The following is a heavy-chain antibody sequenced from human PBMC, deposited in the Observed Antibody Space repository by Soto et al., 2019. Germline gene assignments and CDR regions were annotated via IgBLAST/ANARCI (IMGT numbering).Heavy chain of an antibody. Sequence: GGSLRLSCGVSGFACAPSTMIWVRQAPGKGLEWVSTSSVSVGSTYSADAVQGRFTVSSDISDTTLFLRMTSLTADDTAVYYCAKIDGYFDYWGQGTLVTVSS. CDR2: SSVSVGST. CDR3: AKIDGYFDY. J-gene: IGHJ4*02. V-gene: IGHV3-23*01. D-gene: IGHD3-22*01. CDR1: GFACAPST.